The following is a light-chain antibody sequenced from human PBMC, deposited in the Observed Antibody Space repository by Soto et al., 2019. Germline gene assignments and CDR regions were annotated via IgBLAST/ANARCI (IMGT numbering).Light chain of an antibody. CDR1: QSICTW. CDR2: DAS. Sequence: DIQMTQSPSTLPASFGDRVTITCRASQSICTWLAWYQHRPGKAPRLLIYDASTFPSGVPSRFRGSGSGTEFPLTISSLQADDFDTYYCQQSDSYPLTFGQGTRVEIK. CDR3: QQSDSYPLT. J-gene: IGKJ5*01. V-gene: IGKV1-5*01.